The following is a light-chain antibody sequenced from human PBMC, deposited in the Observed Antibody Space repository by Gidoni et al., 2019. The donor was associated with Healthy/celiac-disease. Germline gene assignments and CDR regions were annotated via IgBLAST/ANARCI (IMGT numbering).Light chain of an antibody. V-gene: IGKV3-11*01. Sequence: EIVLTKSPATLSLSPGDRATLSCRTRQIVSSYLACYQQKPGQAPRLLLYYASNSPSGIPARFSGSGSWTAFTLPISSLEPADFAVYYCQLRSNWLSLTFGGXTQLEIK. J-gene: IGKJ4*01. CDR2: YAS. CDR1: QIVSSY. CDR3: QLRSNWLSLT.